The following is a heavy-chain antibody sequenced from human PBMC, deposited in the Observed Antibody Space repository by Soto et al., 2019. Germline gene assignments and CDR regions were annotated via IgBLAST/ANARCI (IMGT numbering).Heavy chain of an antibody. J-gene: IGHJ5*02. CDR3: ARSAPGTFPPTPFDP. Sequence: SETLSLTCTVSGGSISSGGYYWSWIRQHPGKGLEWIGYIYYSGSTYYNPSLKSRVTISVDTSKNQFSLKLSSVTAADTAVYYCARSAPGTFPPTPFDPWGQGTLVTVSS. V-gene: IGHV4-31*03. CDR1: GGSISSGGYY. CDR2: IYYSGST. D-gene: IGHD1-1*01.